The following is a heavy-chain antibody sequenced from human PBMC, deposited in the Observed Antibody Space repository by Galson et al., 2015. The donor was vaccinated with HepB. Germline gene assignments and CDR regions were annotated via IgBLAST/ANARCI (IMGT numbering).Heavy chain of an antibody. Sequence: SLRLSCAASGFTFDDYGMSWVRQAPGKGLEWVSGINWNGGSTGYADSVKGRFTISRDNAKNSLYLQMNSLRAEDTALYHCARDSPWSAAGTGWFDPWGQGTLVTVSS. D-gene: IGHD6-13*01. CDR1: GFTFDDYG. CDR2: INWNGGST. CDR3: ARDSPWSAAGTGWFDP. V-gene: IGHV3-20*01. J-gene: IGHJ5*02.